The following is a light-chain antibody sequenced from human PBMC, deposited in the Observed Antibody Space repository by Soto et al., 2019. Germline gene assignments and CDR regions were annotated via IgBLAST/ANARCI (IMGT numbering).Light chain of an antibody. CDR1: QSVSTF. J-gene: IGKJ4*01. V-gene: IGKV3-11*01. CDR2: DAS. CDR3: QQRSNWPLT. Sequence: EIVLTQSPATVSLSPGERATLSCRASQSVSTFLAWYQQKPGQAPRLLIYDASNRATGIPARFSGSGSGTDFILTISSLEREDFAVYYCQQRSNWPLTFGGGTKVEIK.